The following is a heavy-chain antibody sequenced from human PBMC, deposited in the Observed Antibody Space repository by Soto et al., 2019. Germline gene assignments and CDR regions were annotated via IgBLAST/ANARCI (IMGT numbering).Heavy chain of an antibody. CDR2: INRDGSET. V-gene: IGHV3-7*01. J-gene: IGHJ4*02. CDR3: ARPARECSSPGCAN. Sequence: EVQPVESGGGLVQPGGSLRLSCVVSGLTFSNYWMSWVRQAPGKGLEWVANINRDGSETYYVDSVKGRFTISRDNIKNSLYLQMTSLRAEDTAVYYCARPARECSSPGCANWGQGTLVTVSS. CDR1: GLTFSNYW. D-gene: IGHD2-2*01.